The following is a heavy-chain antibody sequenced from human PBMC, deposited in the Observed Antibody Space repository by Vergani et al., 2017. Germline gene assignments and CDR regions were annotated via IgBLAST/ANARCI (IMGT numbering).Heavy chain of an antibody. CDR2: ISSSGSTI. CDR1: GFTFSSYE. J-gene: IGHJ4*02. D-gene: IGHD3-3*01. Sequence: EVQLVESGGGLVQPGGSLRLSCAASGFTFSSYEMNWIRQAPGKGLEWVSYISSSGSTIYYADSVKGRFTISRDNAKNSLYLQMNSLRAEDTAVYYCARSSITISGVVTYFDYWGQGTLVTVSS. CDR3: ARSSITISGVVTYFDY. V-gene: IGHV3-48*03.